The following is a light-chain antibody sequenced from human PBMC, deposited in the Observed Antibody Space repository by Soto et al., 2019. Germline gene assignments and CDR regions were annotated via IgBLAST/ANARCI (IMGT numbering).Light chain of an antibody. Sequence: EIVMTQSPATLSVSPGETATLSCRASQSLTSYLAWYQQKPDQAPRLLIYGASSRATGIPDRFSGSGSGTDFTLTIRRLEPDDFAVYYCQKYGSFWTFGQGTKVDIK. CDR3: QKYGSFWT. J-gene: IGKJ1*01. V-gene: IGKV3-20*01. CDR2: GAS. CDR1: QSLTSY.